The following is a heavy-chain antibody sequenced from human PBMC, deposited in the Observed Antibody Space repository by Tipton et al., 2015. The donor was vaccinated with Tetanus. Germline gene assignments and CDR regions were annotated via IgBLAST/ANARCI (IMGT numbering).Heavy chain of an antibody. V-gene: IGHV4-30-2*01. J-gene: IGHJ3*02. CDR1: GGSISSGGFS. Sequence: TLSLTCAVSGGSISSGGFSWHWIRQPPGKALEWIGHIYDSGSSYSNPSLKSRVTISVDRSKNQFSLSLSSVTAADTAMYYCARGLLKCGVYRAFDIWGQGTMVTVSS. D-gene: IGHD3-22*01. CDR3: ARGLLKCGVYRAFDI. CDR2: IYDSGSS.